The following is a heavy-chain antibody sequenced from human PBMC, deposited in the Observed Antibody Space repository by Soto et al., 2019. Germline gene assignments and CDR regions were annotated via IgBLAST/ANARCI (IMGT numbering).Heavy chain of an antibody. CDR2: ISAYNGNT. V-gene: IGHV1-18*01. J-gene: IGHJ6*03. CDR1: GYTFTSYG. Sequence: QVQLVQSGAEVKKPGASVKVSCKASGYTFTSYGISWVRQAPGQGLEWMGWISAYNGNTNYAQKLQGRVTMTTDTSTSTAYMELRSLRSDDTAVYYRARGEYQLPPQFYYYMDVWGKGTTVTVSS. D-gene: IGHD2-2*01. CDR3: ARGEYQLPPQFYYYMDV.